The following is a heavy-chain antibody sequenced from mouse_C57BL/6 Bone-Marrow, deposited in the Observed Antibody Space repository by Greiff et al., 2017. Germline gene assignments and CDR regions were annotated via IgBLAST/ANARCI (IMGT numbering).Heavy chain of an antibody. CDR2: ISNGGGST. CDR1: GFTFSDYY. CDR3: ARHWAY. J-gene: IGHJ3*01. Sequence: EVKVVESGGGLVQPGGSLKLSCAASGFTFSDYYMYWVRQTPEKRLEWVAYISNGGGSTYYPDTVKGRFTISRDNAKNTLYLQMSRLKSEDTAMYYCARHWAYWGPGTLVTVSA. V-gene: IGHV5-12*01.